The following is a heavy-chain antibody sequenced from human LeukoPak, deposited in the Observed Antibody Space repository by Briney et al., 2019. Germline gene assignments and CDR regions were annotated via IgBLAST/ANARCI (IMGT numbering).Heavy chain of an antibody. D-gene: IGHD4-17*01. V-gene: IGHV3-48*03. CDR3: ARARTTGDY. J-gene: IGHJ4*02. CDR2: ISSSGSTI. CDR1: GFTFSSYE. Sequence: GGSLRLSXAASGFTFSSYEMNWVRQAPGKGLEWVSYISSSGSTIYYADSVKGRFTISRDNAKNSLYLQMNSLRAEDTAVYYCARARTTGDYWGQGTLVTVSS.